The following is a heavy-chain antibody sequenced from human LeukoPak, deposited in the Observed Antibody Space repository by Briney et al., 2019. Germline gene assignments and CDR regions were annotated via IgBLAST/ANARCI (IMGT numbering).Heavy chain of an antibody. J-gene: IGHJ4*02. CDR3: AGPARYCSSTSCSFDY. D-gene: IGHD2-2*01. CDR2: INPSGGST. CDR1: GYTFTSYY. Sequence: ASVKVSCKASGYTFTSYYMHWVRQAPGQGLEWMGIINPSGGSTSYAQKFQGRVTMTRDTSTSTVYMELSSLRSEDTAVYYCAGPARYCSSTSCSFDYWGQGTLVTVSS. V-gene: IGHV1-46*01.